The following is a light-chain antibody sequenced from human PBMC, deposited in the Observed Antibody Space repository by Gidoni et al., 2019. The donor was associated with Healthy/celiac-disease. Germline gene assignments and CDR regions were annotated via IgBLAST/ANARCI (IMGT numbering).Light chain of an antibody. Sequence: SSELTQDPAVSVALGQTGRITCQGDSLRSYYASWYQQKPGQAPVIVIYGKNNRPSGIPDRFSGSSSGNTASLTITGAQAEDEADYYCNSRDSSGNHLDVVFGGGTKLTVL. CDR1: SLRSYY. J-gene: IGLJ2*01. CDR3: NSRDSSGNHLDVV. V-gene: IGLV3-19*01. CDR2: GKN.